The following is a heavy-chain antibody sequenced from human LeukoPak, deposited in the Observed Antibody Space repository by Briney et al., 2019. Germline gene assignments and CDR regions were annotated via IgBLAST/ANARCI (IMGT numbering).Heavy chain of an antibody. J-gene: IGHJ4*02. V-gene: IGHV3-23*01. CDR1: GFTFSGYA. Sequence: GGSLRLSCAASGFTFSGYAMGWVRQAPGKGLEWVSTITGSSGSTYCADSVKGRFTISRDNSKNTLYLQMNSLRAEDTAVYYCARGSGWYAYYFDYWGQGTLVTVSS. D-gene: IGHD6-19*01. CDR2: ITGSSGST. CDR3: ARGSGWYAYYFDY.